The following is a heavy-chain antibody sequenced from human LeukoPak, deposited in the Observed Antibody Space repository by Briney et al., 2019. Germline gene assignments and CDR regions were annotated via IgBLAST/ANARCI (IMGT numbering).Heavy chain of an antibody. Sequence: LSGGSLRLSCAASGFTFSSYAMSWVRQAPGKGLEWVSAISGSGGSTYYADSVKGRFTISRDNSKNTLYLQMNSLRAEDTAVYYCAKEYNSSGAHMDVWGKGTTVTVSS. CDR2: ISGSGGST. D-gene: IGHD3-22*01. J-gene: IGHJ6*03. CDR1: GFTFSSYA. CDR3: AKEYNSSGAHMDV. V-gene: IGHV3-23*01.